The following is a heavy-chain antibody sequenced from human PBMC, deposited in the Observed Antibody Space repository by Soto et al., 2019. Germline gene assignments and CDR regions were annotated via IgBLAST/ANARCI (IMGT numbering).Heavy chain of an antibody. CDR2: ISAHNGNT. CDR3: ARGRYGDY. Sequence: QVHLVQSGAEVKKPGASVKVSCKGSGYAFTTYGITWVRQAPGQGLEWMGWISAHNGNTNYAQKLQGRVTVTRDTCTSTAYKELRSLRSADTAVYYCARGRYGDYWGQGALVTVSS. CDR1: GYAFTTYG. V-gene: IGHV1-18*01. J-gene: IGHJ4*02. D-gene: IGHD1-1*01.